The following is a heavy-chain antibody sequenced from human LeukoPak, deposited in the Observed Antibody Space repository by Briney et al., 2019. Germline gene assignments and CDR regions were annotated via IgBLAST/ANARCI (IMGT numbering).Heavy chain of an antibody. J-gene: IGHJ4*02. Sequence: GGSLRLSCTASGFTFSSYAMSWVRQAPGKGLEWVSAISGSGGSTYYAGSVKGRFTVSRDNSKNTLYLQMNSLRAEDTAVYYCAKANMVRGVTLKFDYWGQGTLVTVSS. CDR3: AKANMVRGVTLKFDY. CDR1: GFTFSSYA. V-gene: IGHV3-23*01. D-gene: IGHD3-10*01. CDR2: ISGSGGST.